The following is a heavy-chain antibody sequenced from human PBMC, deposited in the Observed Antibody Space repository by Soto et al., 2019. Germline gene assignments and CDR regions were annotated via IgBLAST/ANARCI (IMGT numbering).Heavy chain of an antibody. D-gene: IGHD3-22*01. CDR2: TDPSDSYT. V-gene: IGHV5-10-1*03. Sequence: EVQLVQSGAEVKKPGESLRISCKGSGYSFTSYWISWVRQMPGKGLEWMGRTDPSDSYTNYSPSFQGHVTISADKSISTAYLQWSSLKASDTAMYYCARREDDSRVPGGYGMDVWGQGTTVTVSS. CDR1: GYSFTSYW. J-gene: IGHJ6*02. CDR3: ARREDDSRVPGGYGMDV.